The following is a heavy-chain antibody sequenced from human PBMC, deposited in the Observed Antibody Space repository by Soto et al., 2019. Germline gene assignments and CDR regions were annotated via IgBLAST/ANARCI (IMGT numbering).Heavy chain of an antibody. Sequence: KASETLSLTCAVYGGSFSGYYWSWIRQPPGKGLEWIGEINHSGSTNYNPSLKSRVTISVDTSKNQFSLKLSSVTAADTAVYYCARGRGIGSWIPRNNYGMDVWGQGTTVTVSS. CDR2: INHSGST. J-gene: IGHJ6*02. D-gene: IGHD5-18*01. CDR1: GGSFSGYY. CDR3: ARGRGIGSWIPRNNYGMDV. V-gene: IGHV4-34*01.